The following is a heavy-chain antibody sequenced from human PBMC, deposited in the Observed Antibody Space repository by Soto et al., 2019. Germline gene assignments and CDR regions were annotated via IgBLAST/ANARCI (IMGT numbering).Heavy chain of an antibody. CDR1: GFRFSDYS. V-gene: IGHV3-48*02. J-gene: IGHJ4*02. CDR3: ARLPKGSLVTA. Sequence: LVESGGGLVYPGGSLRPSCVASGFRFSDYSMNWVRQAPGKGLQWVSYISSSSDTTYYADSVKGRFTVSRDNAKNALFLQMNSLRDDDTATYYCARLPKGSLVTAWGQGARVTVSS. CDR2: ISSSSDTT. D-gene: IGHD2-21*02.